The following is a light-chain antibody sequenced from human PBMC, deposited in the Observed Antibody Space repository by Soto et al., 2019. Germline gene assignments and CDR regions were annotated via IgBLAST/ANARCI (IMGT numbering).Light chain of an antibody. CDR2: GNI. J-gene: IGLJ1*01. CDR3: QSYDRSLSGYV. CDR1: TSNIGTGYD. Sequence: QSVLTQPPSVSGAPGRRVTISCTGNTSNIGTGYDVHWYQQLPGRAPRVVIYGNIHRPSGVPERFSGSKSGTAASLSITGLQAEDEADYYCQSYDRSLSGYVFGSGTKVTVL. V-gene: IGLV1-40*01.